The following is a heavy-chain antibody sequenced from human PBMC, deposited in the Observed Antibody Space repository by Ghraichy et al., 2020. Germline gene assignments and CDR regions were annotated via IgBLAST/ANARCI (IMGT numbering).Heavy chain of an antibody. Sequence: SETLSLTCTVSGVSLSTRGYYWGWVRQPQGQGLQYIASVTNSGTSYENPVLERRVRVSVDTSKNQFSLRLTSVTATDSATYYCVRHVFSLGITYAFQFWGRGTTVTVSS. V-gene: IGHV4-39*01. CDR1: GVSLSTRGYY. J-gene: IGHJ3*01. CDR2: VTNSGTS. CDR3: VRHVFSLGITYAFQF. D-gene: IGHD7-27*01.